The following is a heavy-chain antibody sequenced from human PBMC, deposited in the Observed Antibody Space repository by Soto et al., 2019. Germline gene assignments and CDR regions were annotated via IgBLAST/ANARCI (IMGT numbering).Heavy chain of an antibody. D-gene: IGHD3-10*01. J-gene: IGHJ4*02. Sequence: GGSLRLSCAASGVTFSSYGMHWVRQAPGKGLEWVAVIWYDGSSKYYADSVKGRFTISRDNSKNTLYLQMNSLRAEDTAVYYCASLTTMVRGVPFDYWGQGTLVTVSS. CDR3: ASLTTMVRGVPFDY. V-gene: IGHV3-33*01. CDR2: IWYDGSSK. CDR1: GVTFSSYG.